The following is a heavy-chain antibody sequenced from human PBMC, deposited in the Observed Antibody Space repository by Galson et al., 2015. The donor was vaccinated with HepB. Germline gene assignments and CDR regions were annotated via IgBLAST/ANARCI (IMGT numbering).Heavy chain of an antibody. CDR1: GDSVSSNSAA. Sequence: CAISGDSVSSNSAAWNWIRQSPSRGLEWLGRTYYRSKWYNDYAVSVKSRITINPDTSKNQFSLQLNSVTPEDTAVYYCARGSGPPRYYDFWSGYYNPGYYYYGMDVWGQGTTVTVSS. V-gene: IGHV6-1*01. CDR3: ARGSGPPRYYDFWSGYYNPGYYYYGMDV. J-gene: IGHJ6*02. D-gene: IGHD3-3*01. CDR2: TYYRSKWYN.